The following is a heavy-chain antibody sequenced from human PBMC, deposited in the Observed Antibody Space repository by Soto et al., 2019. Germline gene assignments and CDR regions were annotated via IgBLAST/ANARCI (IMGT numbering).Heavy chain of an antibody. V-gene: IGHV3-23*01. CDR1: GFTFNKYA. D-gene: IGHD4-17*01. Sequence: EVQLLEYGGGLVQRGVSLRLSCVASGFTFNKYAMTWVRQAPGKGLEWVSSISGSSSTTYYADSVKGRFTISRDNSKNTVYLHMNTLSTEDTAVYYCAPTRYDYGDDAVGYWGQGTLVTVSS. CDR2: ISGSSSTT. CDR3: APTRYDYGDDAVGY. J-gene: IGHJ4*01.